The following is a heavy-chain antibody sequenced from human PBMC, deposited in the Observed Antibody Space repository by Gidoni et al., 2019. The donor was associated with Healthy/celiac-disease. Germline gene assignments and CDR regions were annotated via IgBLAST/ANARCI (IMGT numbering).Heavy chain of an antibody. Sequence: QVQLQQWGAGLLKPSETLSLTCAVYGGSFSGYYWSWILPPPGKGLEWVGAINQSGITNYNPSLKSRVTISVDTSKNQFSLKLSSVTAADTAVYYCARGPLRWLQLHRGMDVWGQGTTVTVSS. CDR2: INQSGIT. V-gene: IGHV4-34*01. CDR1: GGSFSGYY. CDR3: ARGPLRWLQLHRGMDV. J-gene: IGHJ6*02. D-gene: IGHD5-12*01.